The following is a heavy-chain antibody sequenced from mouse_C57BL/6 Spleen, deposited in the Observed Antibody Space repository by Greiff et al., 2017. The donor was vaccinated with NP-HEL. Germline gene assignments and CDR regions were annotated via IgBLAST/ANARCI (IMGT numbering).Heavy chain of an antibody. V-gene: IGHV1-53*01. CDR2: INPSNGGT. CDR3: ARGDYYGSSYVYFDY. Sequence: QVQLQQPGTELVKPGASVKLSCKASGYTFTSYWMHWVKQRPGQGLEWIGNINPSNGGTNYNEKFKSKATLTVDTSSSTAYMQLSSLTSEDSAVYYCARGDYYGSSYVYFDYWGQGTTLTVSS. D-gene: IGHD1-1*01. CDR1: GYTFTSYW. J-gene: IGHJ2*01.